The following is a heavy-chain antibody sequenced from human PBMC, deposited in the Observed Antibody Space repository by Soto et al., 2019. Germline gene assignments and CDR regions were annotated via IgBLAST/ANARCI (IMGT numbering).Heavy chain of an antibody. J-gene: IGHJ3*02. V-gene: IGHV3-64*01. CDR1: GFTFSSYA. CDR3: ARDCSGGSCLGAFDI. Sequence: EVQLVESGGGLVQPGGSLRLSCAASGFTFSSYAMHWVRQAPGKGLEYVSAISSNGGSTYYANSVKGRFTISRDNSKNTLYLQMGSLRAEDMAVYYCARDCSGGSCLGAFDIWGQGIMVTVSS. D-gene: IGHD2-15*01. CDR2: ISSNGGST.